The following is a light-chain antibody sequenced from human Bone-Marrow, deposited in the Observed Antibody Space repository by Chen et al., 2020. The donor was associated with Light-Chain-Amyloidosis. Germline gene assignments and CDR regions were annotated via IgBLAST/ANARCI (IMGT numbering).Light chain of an antibody. J-gene: IGLJ1*01. CDR1: SGDVGTYNY. CDR2: AVS. V-gene: IGLV2-14*01. CDR3: STFTSSSSYV. Sequence: QSALTQPASVSGSPGQSITISCPGTSGDVGTYNYVSWYQQHPGKAPKVMIYAVSNRPSGVSNRFSGSKSGNTASLTISELQAEDEADYYCSTFTSSSSYVFGPGTKVTVL.